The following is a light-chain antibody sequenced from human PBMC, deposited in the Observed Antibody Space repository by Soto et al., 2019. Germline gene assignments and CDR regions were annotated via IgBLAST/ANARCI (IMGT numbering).Light chain of an antibody. CDR1: HSVQKY. V-gene: IGKV3-20*01. CDR3: QHYGNSPPSVT. J-gene: IGKJ3*01. Sequence: EVVLTQSPATLSLSPGERATLSCRASHSVQKYVAWYQQKPGQVPRLLIYGASSRATGIPDRFSGSGSGTDFTLTINRLEPEDFAVYYCQHYGNSPPSVTFGPGTKVDIK. CDR2: GAS.